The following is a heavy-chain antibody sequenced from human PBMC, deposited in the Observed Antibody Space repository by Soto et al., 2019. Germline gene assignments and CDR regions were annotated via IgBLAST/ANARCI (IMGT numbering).Heavy chain of an antibody. V-gene: IGHV1-69*08. CDR2: IIPILGIA. Sequence: QVQLVQSGAEVKKPGSSVKVSCKASGGTFSSYTISWVRQAPGQGLEWMGRIIPILGIANYAQKFQGRVTITADKXXSXAXTGLSSLRSEDTAVYYCARELGYYDSSGYPNWYFDLWGRGTLVTVSS. CDR1: GGTFSSYT. D-gene: IGHD3-22*01. J-gene: IGHJ2*01. CDR3: ARELGYYDSSGYPNWYFDL.